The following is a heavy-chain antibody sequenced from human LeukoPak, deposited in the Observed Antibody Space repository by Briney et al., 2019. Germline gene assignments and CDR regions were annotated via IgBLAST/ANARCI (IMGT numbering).Heavy chain of an antibody. Sequence: GASVKVSCKASGYTFTGYYVHWVRQAPGQGLEWMAWVNTASGVANYAQKFQGRVTLTRDKSITTVYMELSSLRSDGTALYYCARDWDPITGTTRWFDPWGQGTLVTVSS. CDR1: GYTFTGYY. V-gene: IGHV1-2*02. D-gene: IGHD1-7*01. CDR3: ARDWDPITGTTRWFDP. J-gene: IGHJ5*02. CDR2: VNTASGVA.